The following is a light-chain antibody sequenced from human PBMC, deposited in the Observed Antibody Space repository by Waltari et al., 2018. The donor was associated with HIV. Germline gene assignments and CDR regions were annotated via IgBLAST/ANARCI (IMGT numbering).Light chain of an antibody. CDR2: GTS. CDR1: ENVGSSY. CDR3: HQYATSPRT. J-gene: IGKJ4*01. V-gene: IGKV3-20*01. Sequence: EIVLTQSPGSLSLSPGESATLSCRASENVGSSYLAWHQHRPGQAPRLLICGTSKRATGIPDRFRGGGSGTDFTLTLKRLEPEDFAVYYCHQYATSPRTFGGGTKVEVK.